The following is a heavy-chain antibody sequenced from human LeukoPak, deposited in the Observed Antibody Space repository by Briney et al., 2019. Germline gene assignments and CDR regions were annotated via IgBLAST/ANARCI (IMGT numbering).Heavy chain of an antibody. Sequence: PGGSLRLSCAASGFTFSGSAMHWVRQASGKGLEWVGRIRSKANSYATAYAASVKGRFTISRDDSKNTAYLQMNSLKTEDTAVYYCTSVGFDHEGHFSGFDYWGQGTLVTVSS. CDR2: IRSKANSYAT. V-gene: IGHV3-73*01. CDR3: TSVGFDHEGHFSGFDY. D-gene: IGHD3-3*02. J-gene: IGHJ4*02. CDR1: GFTFSGSA.